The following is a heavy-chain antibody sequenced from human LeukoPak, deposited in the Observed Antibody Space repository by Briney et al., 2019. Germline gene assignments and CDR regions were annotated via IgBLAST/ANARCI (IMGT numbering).Heavy chain of an antibody. CDR2: ITPLLDST. D-gene: IGHD2-15*01. CDR3: TRLVAGGFDS. Sequence: SVKVSCKFSGGSITNYAISWVRQAPGQGLDWMGRITPLLDSTNYAPKFQGRVTITADKSTNTAFMELSSLTSEDTAMYFCTRLVAGGFDSWGRGSLVTVSS. J-gene: IGHJ4*02. CDR1: GGSITNYA. V-gene: IGHV1-69*06.